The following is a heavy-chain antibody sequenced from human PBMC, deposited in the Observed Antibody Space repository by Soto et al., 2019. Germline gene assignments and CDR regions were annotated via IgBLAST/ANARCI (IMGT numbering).Heavy chain of an antibody. CDR3: ASWLKGPDIGNYSAAMDV. CDR1: GGTFSDYA. CDR2: IMPIFRAP. D-gene: IGHD1-7*01. J-gene: IGHJ6*02. V-gene: IGHV1-69*14. Sequence: QVQLVQSGAEVKKPGSSVKVSCKASGGTFSDYAFSWVRQAPGQGLEWLGGIMPIFRAPDYAQKFQGRVRIPADKFTRTAYMEMNGLRSENTAVYYCASWLKGPDIGNYSAAMDVWGQGTTVTVS.